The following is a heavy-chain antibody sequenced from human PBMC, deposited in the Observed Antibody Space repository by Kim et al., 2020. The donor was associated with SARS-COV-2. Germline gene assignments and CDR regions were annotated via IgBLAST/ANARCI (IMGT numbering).Heavy chain of an antibody. V-gene: IGHV3-30*18. CDR3: AKDLPDFSIVGATHFDY. CDR2: ISYDGSNK. Sequence: GGSLRLSCAASGFTFSSYGMHWVRQAPGKGLEWVAVISYDGSNKYYADSVKGRFTISRDNSKNTLYLQMNSLRAEDTAVYYCAKDLPDFSIVGATHFDYWGQGTLVTVSS. D-gene: IGHD1-26*01. J-gene: IGHJ4*02. CDR1: GFTFSSYG.